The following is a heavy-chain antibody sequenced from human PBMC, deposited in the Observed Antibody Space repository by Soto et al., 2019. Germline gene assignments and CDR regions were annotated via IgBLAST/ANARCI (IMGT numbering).Heavy chain of an antibody. CDR3: ARDVHYYGSGSYSTTLYYFDY. Sequence: PSETLSLTCTVSGGSVSSGSYYWSWIRQPPGKGLEWIGYIYYSGSTNYNPSLKSRVTISVDTSKNQFSLKLSSVTAADTAVYYCARDVHYYGSGSYSTTLYYFDYWGQGTLVTVSS. J-gene: IGHJ4*02. D-gene: IGHD3-10*01. CDR1: GGSVSSGSYY. CDR2: IYYSGST. V-gene: IGHV4-61*01.